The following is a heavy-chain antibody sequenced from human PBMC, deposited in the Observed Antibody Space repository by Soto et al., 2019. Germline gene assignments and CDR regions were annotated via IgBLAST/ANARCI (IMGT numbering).Heavy chain of an antibody. CDR3: ARAYYDFWSGYWRWFDP. D-gene: IGHD3-3*01. CDR2: IYYSGST. J-gene: IGHJ5*02. V-gene: IGHV4-39*07. Sequence: SETLSLTCTVSGGSISSSSYYWGWIRQPPGKGLEWIGSIYYSGSTYYNPSLKSRVTISVDTSKNQFSLKLSSVTAADTAVYYCARAYYDFWSGYWRWFDPWGQGTLVTVSS. CDR1: GGSISSSSYY.